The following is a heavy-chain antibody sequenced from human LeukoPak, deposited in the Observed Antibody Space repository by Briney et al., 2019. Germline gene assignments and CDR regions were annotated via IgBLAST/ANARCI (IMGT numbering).Heavy chain of an antibody. Sequence: TGGSLRLSCAASRFTFSNYWMHWVRQAPGKGLVWVSRIDTDGSTTRYADPVKGRFTISRDNAENTLYLQMDSLRAEDTALYYCARTRGNAFDIWGQGTMVTVSS. V-gene: IGHV3-74*01. CDR2: IDTDGSTT. J-gene: IGHJ3*02. CDR1: RFTFSNYW. CDR3: ARTRGNAFDI. D-gene: IGHD3-10*01.